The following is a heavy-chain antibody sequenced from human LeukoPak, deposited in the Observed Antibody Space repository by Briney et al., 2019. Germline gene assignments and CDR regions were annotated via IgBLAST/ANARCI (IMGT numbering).Heavy chain of an antibody. CDR2: INPSGGST. J-gene: IGHJ4*02. CDR1: GYTFTTYY. V-gene: IGHV1-46*01. D-gene: IGHD4-11*01. Sequence: ASVTVSCTASGYTFTTYYIHWVRQAPGLGLEWMGMINPSGGSTSYAQKFQGRATMTRDMSASTVYMELSSLRSEDTAVYYCARAPLTTVTTNFDYWGQGTLVTVSS. CDR3: ARAPLTTVTTNFDY.